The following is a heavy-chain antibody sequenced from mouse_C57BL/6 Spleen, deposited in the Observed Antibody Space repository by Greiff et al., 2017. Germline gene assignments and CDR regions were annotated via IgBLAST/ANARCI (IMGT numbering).Heavy chain of an antibody. CDR1: GYTFTDYE. Sequence: QVHVKQSGAELVRPGASVTLSCKASGYTFTDYEMHWVKQTPVHGLEWIGAIDPETGGTAYNQKFKGKAILTADKSSSTAYMELRSLTSEDSAVYYCTKGDLWAFAYWGQGTLVTVSA. D-gene: IGHD1-1*02. V-gene: IGHV1-15*01. J-gene: IGHJ3*01. CDR2: IDPETGGT. CDR3: TKGDLWAFAY.